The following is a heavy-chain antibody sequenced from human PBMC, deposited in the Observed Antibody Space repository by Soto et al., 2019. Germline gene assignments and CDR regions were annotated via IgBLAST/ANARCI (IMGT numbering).Heavy chain of an antibody. CDR1: GYNFIDYG. V-gene: IGHV1-18*01. D-gene: IGHD2-21*02. CDR2: ISAFNGNT. Sequence: QVQLVQSGAEVKKPGASVKVFCKASGYNFIDYGITWVRQAPGQGLEWMGWISAFNGNTNYGQKLQGRVTMTTDTSTSTAYMELRSLRSDDTAVYYCTRDRRRVPTASWGQGTLVTVSS. CDR3: TRDRRRVPTAS. J-gene: IGHJ5*02.